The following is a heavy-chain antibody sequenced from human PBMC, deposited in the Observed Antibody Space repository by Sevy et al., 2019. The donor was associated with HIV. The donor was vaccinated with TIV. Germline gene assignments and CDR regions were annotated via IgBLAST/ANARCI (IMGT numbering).Heavy chain of an antibody. CDR1: GFAFSSYT. J-gene: IGHJ3*02. Sequence: GGSLRLSCAASGFAFSSYTVHWVRQAPDKGLEWVALISYDESIEYYADSVRGRFTISRDTSESTLYLQMSSLRAEDTAVYYCAREGNYGDSGDAFDISGQRTLVTVSS. D-gene: IGHD4-17*01. V-gene: IGHV3-30*14. CDR3: AREGNYGDSGDAFDI. CDR2: ISYDESIE.